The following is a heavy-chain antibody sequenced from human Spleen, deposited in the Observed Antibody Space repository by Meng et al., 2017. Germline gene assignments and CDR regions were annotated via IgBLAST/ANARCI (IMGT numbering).Heavy chain of an antibody. V-gene: IGHV4-39*01. CDR1: GGSISTSGYY. CDR3: VRSSGWVRTGFDP. D-gene: IGHD6-19*01. CDR2: IGHSGIT. Sequence: QPHQQESGPGLVKPPEALSLTCSVSGGSISTSGYYWGWIRQPPGKGLEWIGSIGHSGITYYTPSLKSRVTVSIDTSKSQFSLKLTSVTAADTAVYYCVRSSGWVRTGFDPWGQGTLVTVSS. J-gene: IGHJ5*02.